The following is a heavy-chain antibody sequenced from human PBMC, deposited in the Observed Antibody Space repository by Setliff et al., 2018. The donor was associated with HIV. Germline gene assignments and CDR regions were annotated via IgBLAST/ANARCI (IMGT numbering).Heavy chain of an antibody. CDR1: GGSINSNNYF. CDR2: IYYSGNT. J-gene: IGHJ4*02. CDR3: SIQTILLLELLLSPLDY. V-gene: IGHV4-39*07. Sequence: SETLSLTCTVSGGSINSNNYFWGWIRQPPGKGLEWIGLIYYSGNTYYSPSLKSRVTISMDTAKNRFSLKFSSVTAADTAVYYCSIQTILLLELLLSPLDYWGQGSLVTVSS. D-gene: IGHD3-3*01.